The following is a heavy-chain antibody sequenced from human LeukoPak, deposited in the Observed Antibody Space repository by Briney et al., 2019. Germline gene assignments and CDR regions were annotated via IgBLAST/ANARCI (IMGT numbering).Heavy chain of an antibody. Sequence: GGSLRLSCAASGFTFSSYGMHWVRQAPGKGLEWVAVISYDGSNKYYADSVKGRFTISRDNSKNTLYLQMNSLRAEDTAVYYYAKDKQDVWGQGTTVAVSS. CDR1: GFTFSSYG. CDR3: AKDKQDV. CDR2: ISYDGSNK. V-gene: IGHV3-30*18. J-gene: IGHJ6*02.